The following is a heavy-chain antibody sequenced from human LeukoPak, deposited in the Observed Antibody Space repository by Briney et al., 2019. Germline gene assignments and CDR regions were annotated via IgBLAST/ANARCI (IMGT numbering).Heavy chain of an antibody. V-gene: IGHV4-39*01. CDR2: IHYTGST. Sequence: SETLSLICNVSGGSFSGTTYYGAWIRQPLGKGLEWIGSIHYTGSTYYNPSLSSRVAIFGDTSTNQFSLRLNSVTAADTAVYYCAKHESGSSVWFDPWGQGTLVTVSS. J-gene: IGHJ5*02. D-gene: IGHD6-6*01. CDR3: AKHESGSSVWFDP. CDR1: GGSFSGTTYY.